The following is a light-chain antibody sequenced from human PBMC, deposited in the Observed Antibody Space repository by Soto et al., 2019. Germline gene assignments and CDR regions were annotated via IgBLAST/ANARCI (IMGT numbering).Light chain of an antibody. CDR2: GAS. CDR1: QSVSSN. CDR3: QQYNNWPPVT. J-gene: IGKJ1*01. V-gene: IGKV3-15*01. Sequence: EIVMTQSPATLSVSPGEGATLSCRASQSVSSNLAWYQQKPGQGPRLLIYGASTRATGIPARFSGSGSGTEFTLTISSQQSEDFAVYYCQQYNNWPPVTFGQGTKVEIK.